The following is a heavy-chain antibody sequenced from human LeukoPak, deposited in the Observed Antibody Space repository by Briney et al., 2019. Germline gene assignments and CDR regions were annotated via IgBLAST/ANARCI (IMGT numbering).Heavy chain of an antibody. Sequence: SGTLSLTCAVSGGSISSSNWWSWVRQPPGKGLEWIGEIYHSGSTNYNPSLKSRVTISVDKSKNQFSLKLSSVAAADTAVYYCASVLAGAAAIRRYFDYWGQGTLVTVSS. V-gene: IGHV4-4*02. CDR1: GGSISSSNW. CDR3: ASVLAGAAAIRRYFDY. J-gene: IGHJ4*02. CDR2: IYHSGST. D-gene: IGHD2-2*01.